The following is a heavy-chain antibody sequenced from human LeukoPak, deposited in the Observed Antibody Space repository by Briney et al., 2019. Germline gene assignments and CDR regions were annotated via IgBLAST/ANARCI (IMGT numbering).Heavy chain of an antibody. D-gene: IGHD3-22*01. CDR3: ARGVYADDTSGYYPSPLHY. V-gene: IGHV3-20*01. CDR1: GFTFENYG. J-gene: IGHJ4*02. Sequence: GGSLRLSCAASGFTFENYGMSWVRQVPGKGLEWVSSINWNGGSTGYADSVKGRFTISRDNSKNTLYLQMNSLRAEDTAVYHCARGVYADDTSGYYPSPLHYWGQGTLVTVSS. CDR2: INWNGGST.